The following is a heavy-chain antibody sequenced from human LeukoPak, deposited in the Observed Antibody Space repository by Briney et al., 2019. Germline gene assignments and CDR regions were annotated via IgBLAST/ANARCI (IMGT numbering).Heavy chain of an antibody. CDR2: INGDGSSI. V-gene: IGHV3-74*01. CDR3: AREEVAGTIDY. J-gene: IGHJ4*02. Sequence: PGRSLRLSCSASGFTFSSYWMHWVRQAPGKGLVWVSRINGDGSSIRYADSVKGRFTISRDNAKNTLYLQMNSLRAEDTAVYYCAREEVAGTIDYWGQGTLVTVSS. D-gene: IGHD6-19*01. CDR1: GFTFSSYW.